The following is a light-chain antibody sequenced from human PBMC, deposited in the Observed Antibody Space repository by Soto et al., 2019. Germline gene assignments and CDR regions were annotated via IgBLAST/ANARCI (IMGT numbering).Light chain of an antibody. CDR3: QQSYRTPYT. Sequence: DIQMTQSPSSLSASVGDRVTITCRASQSISSSLHWYQQKPGKAPNLLIYTASFLQGGVPSRFSGSGSGTDFNLTITSLQREDFATYSCQQSYRTPYTFGQGTKVEIK. CDR1: QSISSS. V-gene: IGKV1-39*01. CDR2: TAS. J-gene: IGKJ2*01.